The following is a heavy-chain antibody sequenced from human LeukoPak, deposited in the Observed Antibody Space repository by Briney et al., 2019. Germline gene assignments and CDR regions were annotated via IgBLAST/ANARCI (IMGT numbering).Heavy chain of an antibody. CDR2: LSNSGSTI. CDR3: ARVGRVFDFDS. Sequence: GGSLRLSCAASGFTFSDYYMSWIRQAPGKGLDWVSYLSNSGSTIYYADSVKGRFTISRDNAKNSLYLQMNSLRAADTAVYYCARVGRVFDFDSWGQGSLVTVSS. D-gene: IGHD1-14*01. J-gene: IGHJ4*02. CDR1: GFTFSDYY. V-gene: IGHV3-11*01.